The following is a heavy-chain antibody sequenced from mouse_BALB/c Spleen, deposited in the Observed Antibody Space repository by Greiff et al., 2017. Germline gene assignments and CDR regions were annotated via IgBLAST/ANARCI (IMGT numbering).Heavy chain of an antibody. J-gene: IGHJ3*01. CDR2: IWAGGST. Sequence: VMLVESGPGLVAPSQSLSITCTVSGFSLTSYGVHWVRQPPGKGLEWLGVIWAGGSTNYNSALMSRLSISKDNSKSQVFLKMNSLQTDDTAMYYCARYDYDSEAWFAYWGQGTLVTVSA. D-gene: IGHD2-4*01. CDR3: ARYDYDSEAWFAY. CDR1: GFSLTSYG. V-gene: IGHV2-9*02.